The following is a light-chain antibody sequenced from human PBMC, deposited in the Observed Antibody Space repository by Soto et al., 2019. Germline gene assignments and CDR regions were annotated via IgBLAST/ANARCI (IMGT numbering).Light chain of an antibody. CDR2: DAS. CDR3: QQRSNWPPRIT. J-gene: IGKJ5*01. Sequence: DIQMTQSPSTLSASVGDRVTITCRAIQSISSWLAWYQQKPGRAPKLLIYDASSLESGVPSRFSVSGSGTDFTLTISSLEPEDFAVYYCQQRSNWPPRITFGQGTRLEI. CDR1: QSISSW. V-gene: IGKV1-5*01.